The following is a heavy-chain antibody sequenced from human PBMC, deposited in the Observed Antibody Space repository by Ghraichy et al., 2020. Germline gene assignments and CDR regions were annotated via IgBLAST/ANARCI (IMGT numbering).Heavy chain of an antibody. CDR2: ISYDGSNK. CDR1: GFTFSSYG. V-gene: IGHV3-30*18. CDR3: AKDPDSSSGGPYYYYGMDV. Sequence: GGSLRLSCAASGFTFSSYGMHWVRQAPGKGLEWVAVISYDGSNKYYADSVKDRFTISRDNSKNTLYLQMNSLRAEDTAVYYCAKDPDSSSGGPYYYYGMDVWGQGTTVTVSS. D-gene: IGHD6-6*01. J-gene: IGHJ6*02.